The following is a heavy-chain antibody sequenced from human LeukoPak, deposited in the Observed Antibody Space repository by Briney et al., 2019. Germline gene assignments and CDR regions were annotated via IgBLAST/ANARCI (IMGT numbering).Heavy chain of an antibody. V-gene: IGHV3-23*01. CDR1: GLTFSSYA. CDR3: AKGGRWDYYDSSH. Sequence: PGGSLRLSCAASGLTFSSYAMTWVSQAPGKGLEWDSGISGNGGNTYYADSVKGRFTISRDNSKNTLYLQMDSLRIEDTAVYYCAKGGRWDYYDSSHWGQGTMVTVSS. J-gene: IGHJ3*01. D-gene: IGHD3-22*01. CDR2: ISGNGGNT.